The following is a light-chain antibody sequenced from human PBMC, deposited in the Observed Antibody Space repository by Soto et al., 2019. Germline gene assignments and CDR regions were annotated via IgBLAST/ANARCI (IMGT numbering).Light chain of an antibody. J-gene: IGKJ5*01. CDR2: GAS. Sequence: EVELAQSAGPLSLYPGESATLSCRASQSVSSYLAWYQQKPGQAPRLLIYGASSRATGVPDRFSGGGSGTDFTLTISRQEPEDFAVYYCQQYNNWPITSSQGVRLAI. V-gene: IGKV3-11*01. CDR3: QQYNNWPIT. CDR1: QSVSSY.